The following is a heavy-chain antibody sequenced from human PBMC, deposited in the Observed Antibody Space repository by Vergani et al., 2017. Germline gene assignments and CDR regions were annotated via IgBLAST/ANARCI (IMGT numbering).Heavy chain of an antibody. CDR3: AKWAVRGTYYFDY. Sequence: EVQLVESGGGLVQPGRSLRLSCAASGFTFDDYAMHWVRQAPGKGLEWVSGISWNSGSIGYADSVKGRFTISRDNAKNSLYLQMNSLRAEDTAVYYCAKWAVRGTYYFDYWGQGTLVTVSS. CDR2: ISWNSGSI. V-gene: IGHV3-9*01. J-gene: IGHJ4*02. CDR1: GFTFDDYA. D-gene: IGHD3-16*01.